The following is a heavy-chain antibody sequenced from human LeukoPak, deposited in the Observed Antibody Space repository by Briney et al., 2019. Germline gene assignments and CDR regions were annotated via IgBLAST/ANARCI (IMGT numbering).Heavy chain of an antibody. V-gene: IGHV3-30*18. D-gene: IGHD3-16*01. CDR3: AKDRGVGEPGLYYHYGMDV. J-gene: IGHJ6*02. CDR1: GFTFSSYA. Sequence: PGGSLRLSCAASGFTFSSYAMHWVRQAPGKGLECVAVISYDGSSKYYAASVKGRFTISRDNSKNKLDLQMNSLRAEHTAVYYCAKDRGVGEPGLYYHYGMDVWGQGTTVTVSS. CDR2: ISYDGSSK.